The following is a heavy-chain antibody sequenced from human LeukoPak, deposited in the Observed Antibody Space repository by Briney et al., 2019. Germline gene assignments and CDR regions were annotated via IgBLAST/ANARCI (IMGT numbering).Heavy chain of an antibody. CDR3: ARHYYDTSGYYGRDYFDY. D-gene: IGHD3-22*01. V-gene: IGHV3-7*01. Sequence: GGSLRLSCAASGFTFSYYWMSWVRQAPRKGPEWVANIKQDGTEKYYVDSVKGRFTISRDNAKNSLYLQMNSLRAEDTAVYYCARHYYDTSGYYGRDYFDYWGQGTLVTVSS. CDR2: IKQDGTEK. CDR1: GFTFSYYW. J-gene: IGHJ4*02.